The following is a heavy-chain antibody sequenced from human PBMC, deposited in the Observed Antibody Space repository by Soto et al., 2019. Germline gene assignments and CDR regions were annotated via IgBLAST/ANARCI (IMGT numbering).Heavy chain of an antibody. CDR1: GFTVNYNY. V-gene: IGHV3-66*01. J-gene: IGHJ3*01. Sequence: EVQLVESGGGLVQPGGSLRLSCAASGFTVNYNYISWVRQAPGKGLDWVSDIYSGGATYYADSVKGRLTVSRDNSRNTGDLDKNTLRTEETAMYVCARGVLYDYGDFAGTCDLWGQVTMVTVSS. CDR3: ARGVLYDYGDFAGTCDL. CDR2: IYSGGAT. D-gene: IGHD4-17*01.